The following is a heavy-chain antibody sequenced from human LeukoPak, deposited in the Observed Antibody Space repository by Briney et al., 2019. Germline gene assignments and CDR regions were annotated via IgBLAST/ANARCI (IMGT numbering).Heavy chain of an antibody. V-gene: IGHV3-49*03. D-gene: IGHD3-22*01. J-gene: IGHJ4*02. CDR1: GFTFGDYA. CDR3: TRGYYYDSSGHQGF. CDR2: IRSKAYGGTT. Sequence: GGSLRLSSTASGFTFGDYAMSWFRQAPGKGLEWVGFIRSKAYGGTTEYAASVKGRFTISRDDSKSIAYLQMNSLKTEDTAVYYCTRGYYYDSSGHQGFWGQGTLVTVSS.